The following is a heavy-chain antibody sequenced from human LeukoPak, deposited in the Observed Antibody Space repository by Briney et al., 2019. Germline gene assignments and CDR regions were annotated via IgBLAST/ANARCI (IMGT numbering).Heavy chain of an antibody. CDR2: ISAYNGNT. CDR3: ARCRYYDTESDY. D-gene: IGHD3-22*01. J-gene: IGHJ4*02. CDR1: GYTFTSYY. V-gene: IGHV1-18*04. Sequence: ASVKVSCKASGYTFTSYYMHWVRQAPGQGLEWMGWISAYNGNTNYAQKLQGRVTMTTDTSTSTAYMELRSLRSDDTAVYYCARCRYYDTESDYWGQGTLVTVSS.